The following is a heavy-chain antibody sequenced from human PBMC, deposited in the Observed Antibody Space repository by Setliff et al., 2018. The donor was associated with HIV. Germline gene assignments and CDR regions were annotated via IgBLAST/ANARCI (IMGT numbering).Heavy chain of an antibody. CDR3: ARQQHSSDLKIWNY. CDR2: IYYSGST. D-gene: IGHD6-19*01. J-gene: IGHJ4*02. V-gene: IGHV4-39*01. CDR1: GGSISGSNYY. Sequence: PSETLSLTCTVSGGSISGSNYYWGWIRQPPGKGLEWVGSIYYSGSTYYSPSLKSRVTISVDTSKNQFSLTLTSVPAADTAVYYCARQQHSSDLKIWNYWGQGTLVTVSS.